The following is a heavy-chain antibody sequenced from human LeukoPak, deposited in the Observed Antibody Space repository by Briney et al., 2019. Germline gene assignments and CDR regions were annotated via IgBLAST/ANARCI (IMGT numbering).Heavy chain of an antibody. CDR2: LRWNSGTI. V-gene: IGHV3-9*01. D-gene: IGHD2-2*01. CDR1: GFTFDDYA. CDR3: AKGSYAPYYLDS. Sequence: PGRSLRLSCAASGFTFDDYAMHWVRHAPGKGLEWVSGLRWNSGTIAYAESVKGRFTISRDNAENSLYLQMNNLRPEDTAFYYCAKGSYAPYYLDSWGQGTLVTVSS. J-gene: IGHJ4*02.